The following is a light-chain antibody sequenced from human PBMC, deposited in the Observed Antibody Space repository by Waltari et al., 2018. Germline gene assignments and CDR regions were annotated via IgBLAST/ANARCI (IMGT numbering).Light chain of an antibody. V-gene: IGKV3-20*01. CDR2: GAS. J-gene: IGKJ1*01. CDR1: QSVRSSD. Sequence: IVVTQSPGTLSLSPGERATLSCRASQSVRSSDLAWYQQKPGQAPSLLIYGASSRATGIPDRFSGSGSGTDFTLTISRLEPEDFAVYYCQHYGGSSWTFGQGTKVEIQ. CDR3: QHYGGSSWT.